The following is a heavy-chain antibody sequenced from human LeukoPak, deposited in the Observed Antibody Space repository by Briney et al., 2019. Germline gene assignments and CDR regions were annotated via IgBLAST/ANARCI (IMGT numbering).Heavy chain of an antibody. J-gene: IGHJ4*02. D-gene: IGHD3-3*01. CDR2: LYYSGST. CDR3: TKYTGSNGDFRFDS. V-gene: IGHV4-39*07. Sequence: SETLSLTCTVSGGSISSSRYYWGWIRQPPGKGLEWIGSLYYSGSTNYNPSLKSRVTISVDTSKNQFSLKLNSVTAADTAVYYCTKYTGSNGDFRFDSWGQGTLVTVSS. CDR1: GGSISSSRYY.